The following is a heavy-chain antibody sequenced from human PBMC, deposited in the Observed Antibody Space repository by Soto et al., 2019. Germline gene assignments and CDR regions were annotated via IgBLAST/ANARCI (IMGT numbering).Heavy chain of an antibody. CDR2: IYYRGGT. V-gene: IGHV4-30-4*01. J-gene: IGHJ6*02. D-gene: IGHD1-1*01. CDR3: ARDLSNSKEDIYDGMNV. CDR1: GGSITSGDYF. Sequence: QVQLQESGPGLVKPSQTLSLTCNVSGGSITSGDYFWSWIRQPPGKGLEWIGNIYYRGGTNYNPSLKSRVSIAIDTSKNHDSLKLNYVTASDTAVYYCARDLSNSKEDIYDGMNVWGQGTKFTVSS.